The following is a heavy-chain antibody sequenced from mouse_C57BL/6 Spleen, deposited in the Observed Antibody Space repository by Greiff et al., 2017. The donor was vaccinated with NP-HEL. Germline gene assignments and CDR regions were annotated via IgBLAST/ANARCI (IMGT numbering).Heavy chain of an antibody. CDR2: IDPETGGT. J-gene: IGHJ3*01. CDR1: GYTFTDYE. D-gene: IGHD2-5*01. Sequence: QVTLKVSGAELVRPGASVTLSCKASGYTFTDYEMHWVKQTPVHGLEWIGAIDPETGGTAYNQKFKGKAILTADKSSSTAYMELRSLTSEDSAVYYCTRGNYYSNSWFAYWGQGTLVTVSA. V-gene: IGHV1-15*01. CDR3: TRGNYYSNSWFAY.